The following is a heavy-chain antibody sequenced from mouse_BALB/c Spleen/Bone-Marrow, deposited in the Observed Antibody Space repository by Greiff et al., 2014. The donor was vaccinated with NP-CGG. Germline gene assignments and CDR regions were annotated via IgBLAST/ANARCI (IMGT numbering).Heavy chain of an antibody. J-gene: IGHJ4*01. Sequence: VQLQQSGPELVKPGASVRISCKASGYTFTSYYIHWVKQRPGQGLEWIGWIYPVNVNTKYNEKFKGKATLTADKSSSTAYMQLSSLTSEDSAVYFCARDTMDYWGQGTSVTVSS. CDR3: ARDTMDY. CDR1: GYTFTSYY. V-gene: IGHV1S56*01. CDR2: IYPVNVNT.